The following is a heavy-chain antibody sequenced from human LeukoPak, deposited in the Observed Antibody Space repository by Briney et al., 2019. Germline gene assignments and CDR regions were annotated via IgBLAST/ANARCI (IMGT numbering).Heavy chain of an antibody. CDR2: IKQDGSEK. J-gene: IGHJ4*02. D-gene: IGHD2-8*01. V-gene: IGHV3-7*01. CDR1: GFTFSSYW. Sequence: GGSLRLSCAASGFTFSSYWMSWVRQAPGKGLEWVANIKQDGSEKYYVDSVKGRFTISRDNAKNSLYLQMNSLRAEDTAVYYCARAQHCTNGVCFQRRGDFDYWGQGTLVTVSS. CDR3: ARAQHCTNGVCFQRRGDFDY.